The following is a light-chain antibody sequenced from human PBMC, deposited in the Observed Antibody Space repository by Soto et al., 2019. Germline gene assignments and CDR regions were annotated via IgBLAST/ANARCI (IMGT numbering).Light chain of an antibody. CDR2: DAS. J-gene: IGKJ2*01. CDR1: QSISRN. Sequence: IVLTQSPVTLSVSPGGRATLSCRASQSISRNLAWYQQRPGQAPRLLIYDASTRATGIPARFSGSGSGTQFTLTISSLQSEDFALYYCHQYNNWPPGTFGQGTKVEIK. CDR3: HQYNNWPPGT. V-gene: IGKV3-15*01.